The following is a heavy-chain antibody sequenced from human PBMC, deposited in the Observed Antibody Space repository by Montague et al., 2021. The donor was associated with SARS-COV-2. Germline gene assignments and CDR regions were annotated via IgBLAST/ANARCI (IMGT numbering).Heavy chain of an antibody. CDR2: IYHSGSA. D-gene: IGHD2-21*01. Sequence: SETLSLTCIVSDDSISSSSYYWGWIRQPSGKGLEYIGRIYHSGSAYYNPSLKSRVTISIDTSKNQFSLKLNSVTAADTAVYYCARDIPPRNSDGGGAFDYWGRGTLVTVSS. CDR3: ARDIPPRNSDGGGAFDY. J-gene: IGHJ4*02. CDR1: DDSISSSSYY. V-gene: IGHV4-39*07.